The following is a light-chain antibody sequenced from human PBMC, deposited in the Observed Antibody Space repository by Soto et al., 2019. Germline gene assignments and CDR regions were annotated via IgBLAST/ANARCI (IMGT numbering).Light chain of an antibody. Sequence: QSALTQPASVSGSPGQSVTISCTGASSDVGGYDYVSWYQQLPGKAPKLILYEVNNRPSGVSNHFSGSKSGNTASLIISGLQADDEADYYCSSYSTTSTLVFGSGTKLTVL. J-gene: IGLJ1*01. CDR3: SSYSTTSTLV. V-gene: IGLV2-14*01. CDR2: EVN. CDR1: SSDVGGYDY.